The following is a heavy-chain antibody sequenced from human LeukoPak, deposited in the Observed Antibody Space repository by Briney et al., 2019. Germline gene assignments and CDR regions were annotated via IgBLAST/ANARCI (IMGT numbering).Heavy chain of an antibody. V-gene: IGHV5-51*01. Sequence: GESLKISCKGSGYSFTSYWIGWVRQMPGKGLEWMGIIYPGDSDTRYSPSFQGQVTISADQSISTAYLQWSSLKASDTAMYYCARLGNDFWSGYYPPDKKSYYYMDVWGKGTTVTVSS. CDR3: ARLGNDFWSGYYPPDKKSYYYMDV. CDR2: IYPGDSDT. CDR1: GYSFTSYW. J-gene: IGHJ6*03. D-gene: IGHD3-3*01.